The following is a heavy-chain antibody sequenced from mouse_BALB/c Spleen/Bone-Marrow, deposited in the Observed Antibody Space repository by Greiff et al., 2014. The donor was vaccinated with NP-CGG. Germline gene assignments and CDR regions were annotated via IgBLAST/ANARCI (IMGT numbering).Heavy chain of an antibody. CDR2: INPSTGYT. CDR3: TRDNYEAMAY. D-gene: IGHD1-3*01. J-gene: IGHJ4*01. Sequence: VQLQQSGADLAKPGASMKTSCKASGYTFTNYWMHWVKQRPGQGLEWIGNINPSTGYTEYNQKFRDKATLTADKSSSTAYMQLSTLTSEDSAVYYCTRDNYEAMAYGGQEPQSPSPQ. CDR1: GYTFTNYW. V-gene: IGHV1-7*01.